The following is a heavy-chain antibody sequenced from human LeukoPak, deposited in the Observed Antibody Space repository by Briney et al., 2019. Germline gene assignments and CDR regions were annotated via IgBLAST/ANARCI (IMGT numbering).Heavy chain of an antibody. V-gene: IGHV3-7*01. J-gene: IGHJ4*02. Sequence: PGGSLSLSCAISGFTSTTAWMTWVRQAPGKGLEWVADIRQDGSDKYYVDSVKGRFIISRDNAKKSVSLHMNNLRVEDTAVYYCAKGFGFQVDYWGQGTLVTVSS. CDR1: GFTSTTAW. D-gene: IGHD3-10*01. CDR2: IRQDGSDK. CDR3: AKGFGFQVDY.